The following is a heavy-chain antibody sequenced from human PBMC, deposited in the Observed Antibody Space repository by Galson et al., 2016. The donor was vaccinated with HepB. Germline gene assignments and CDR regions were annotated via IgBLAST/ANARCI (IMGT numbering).Heavy chain of an antibody. CDR3: AIDRSTNGGQLPPYHYYGMDV. V-gene: IGHV1-2*06. Sequence: SMKVSCKASAYTFTGYYMHWVRQAPGQGLKWMGRINPNSCGTNYAQKLQGRVTMTRDTSISTAYMELSRLRSDDTAMYSCAIDRSTNGGQLPPYHYYGMDVWGQGTTVTVSS. CDR2: INPNSCGT. CDR1: AYTFTGYY. J-gene: IGHJ6*02. D-gene: IGHD2-2*01.